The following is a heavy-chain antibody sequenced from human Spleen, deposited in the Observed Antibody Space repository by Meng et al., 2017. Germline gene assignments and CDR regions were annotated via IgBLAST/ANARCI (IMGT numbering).Heavy chain of an antibody. Sequence: SVKVSCKAPGGTFNSYAISWVRQAPGQGLEWMGGIIPAFGAPNHAQKFQGRVRITADESTSTAYMELSSLRSEDTAVYYCARTDIYYYDPQVHYDAFDIWGQGTMVTVSS. CDR1: GGTFNSYA. V-gene: IGHV1-69*13. CDR3: ARTDIYYYDPQVHYDAFDI. J-gene: IGHJ3*02. D-gene: IGHD3-22*01. CDR2: IIPAFGAP.